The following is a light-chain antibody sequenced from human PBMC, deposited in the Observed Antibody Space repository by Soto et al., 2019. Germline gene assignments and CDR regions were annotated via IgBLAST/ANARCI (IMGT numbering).Light chain of an antibody. CDR2: WAS. J-gene: IGKJ4*01. V-gene: IGKV4-1*01. Sequence: DIVMTQSPDSLAVSLGDRATINCKSSQNVLYSSNNKNYLAWYQQKPGQPPKLLIYWASTRESGVPDRFSGSGSGTDFTLTISSLQAEDVAVYYCQQYYSTPLTFGGGTKVDIK. CDR3: QQYYSTPLT. CDR1: QNVLYSSNNKNY.